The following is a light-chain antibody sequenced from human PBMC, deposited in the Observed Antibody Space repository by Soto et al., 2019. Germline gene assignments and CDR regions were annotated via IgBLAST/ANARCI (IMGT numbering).Light chain of an antibody. V-gene: IGKV3-20*01. Sequence: EIVLTQSPGTLSLSPGESATLSCRAGQSVSSSYLAWYQQKPGQAPRLLIFGASSRATGIPDRFSGGGSGTDFILTISRLEHEDFAVYYCQQYGSSPLTFGGGTKVEIK. J-gene: IGKJ4*01. CDR2: GAS. CDR3: QQYGSSPLT. CDR1: QSVSSSY.